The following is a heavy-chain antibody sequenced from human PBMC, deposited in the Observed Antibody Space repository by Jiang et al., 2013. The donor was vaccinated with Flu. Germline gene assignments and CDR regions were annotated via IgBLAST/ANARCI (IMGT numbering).Heavy chain of an antibody. CDR1: GGSISSYY. CDR2: IYYSGST. J-gene: IGHJ4*02. V-gene: IGHV4-59*01. Sequence: PGLVKPSGTLSLTCAVSGGSISSYYWSLDPAAPREGLEWIGYIYYSGSTNYNPSLKSRVTISVDTSKNQFSLKLSSVTAADTAVYYCARGFGGELSLFFDYWGQGTLVTVSS. D-gene: IGHD3-16*02. CDR3: ARGFGGELSLFFDY.